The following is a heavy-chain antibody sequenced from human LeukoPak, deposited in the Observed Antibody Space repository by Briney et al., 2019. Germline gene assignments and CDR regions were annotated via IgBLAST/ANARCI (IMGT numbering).Heavy chain of an antibody. J-gene: IGHJ5*02. CDR1: GDSLNTYY. D-gene: IGHD2-21*02. CDR2: VASSGTS. CDR3: ARVVRGVVTSNWFDP. Sequence: SETLSLTCTVSGDSLNTYYWTWIRQTPGKELEWIGLVASSGTSNYNPSLKSRVSISIDTSKNQFSLALTSVTPADTAVYYCARVVRGVVTSNWFDPWGQGTLVSVSS. V-gene: IGHV4-59*01.